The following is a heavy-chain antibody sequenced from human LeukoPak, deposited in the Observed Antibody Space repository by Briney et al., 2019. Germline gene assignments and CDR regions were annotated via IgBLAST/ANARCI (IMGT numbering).Heavy chain of an antibody. CDR1: GFTVSSNY. Sequence: PGGSLRLSCAASGFTVSSNYMSWVRQAPGKGLEWVSVIYSGGSTYYADSVKGRFTISRDNSKNTLYLQMNSLRAEDSAVYYCARDGGIAVAGFYYYYMDVWGKGTTVTVSS. D-gene: IGHD6-19*01. V-gene: IGHV3-53*01. J-gene: IGHJ6*03. CDR3: ARDGGIAVAGFYYYYMDV. CDR2: IYSGGST.